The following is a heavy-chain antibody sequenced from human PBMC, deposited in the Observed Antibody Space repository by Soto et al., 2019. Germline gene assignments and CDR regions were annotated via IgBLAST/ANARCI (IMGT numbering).Heavy chain of an antibody. CDR2: LHWDDDK. D-gene: IGHD3-3*01. CDR1: GFSLTTTGAG. V-gene: IGHV2-5*02. J-gene: IGHJ4*02. CDR3: AQNWGLYYDLWSGSAAGAFDY. Sequence: QLTLKESGPTLVKPTQTLTLTCTFSGFSLTTTGAGVGWIRQPPGKALEWLAHLHWDDDKRYSPSLESRLTVTKGTSRYRVVLTMANMDPVHTATDYCAQNWGLYYDLWSGSAAGAFDYWGQGTLVSVSS.